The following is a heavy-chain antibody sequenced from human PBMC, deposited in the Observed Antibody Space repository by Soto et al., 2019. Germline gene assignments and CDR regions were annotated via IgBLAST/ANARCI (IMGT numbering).Heavy chain of an antibody. Sequence: QVQLVQSGAEVKKPGASVKVSCKASGYTFTSYYMHWVRQAPGQGLEWMGIINPSGGSTSYAQKFQGRVTMTRDTSTSTVYMELSSLRCEDTAVYYCARDLTRLGGSGWYLYYYYYGMYVWGQGTTVTVSS. CDR2: INPSGGST. J-gene: IGHJ6*02. V-gene: IGHV1-46*01. CDR1: GYTFTSYY. D-gene: IGHD6-19*01. CDR3: ARDLTRLGGSGWYLYYYYYGMYV.